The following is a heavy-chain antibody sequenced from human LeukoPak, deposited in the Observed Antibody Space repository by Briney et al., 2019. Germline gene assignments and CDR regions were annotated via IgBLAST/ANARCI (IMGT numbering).Heavy chain of an antibody. CDR2: INPNSGNT. D-gene: IGHD5-12*01. CDR3: ARIRGYSGYDYGY. J-gene: IGHJ4*02. CDR1: GYTFTGYY. V-gene: IGHV1-18*04. Sequence: ASVKVSCKASGYTFTGYYMHWVRQAPGQGLEWMGWINPNSGNTNYAQKLQGRVTMTTDTSTSTAYMELRSLRSDDTAVYYCARIRGYSGYDYGYWGQGTLVTVSS.